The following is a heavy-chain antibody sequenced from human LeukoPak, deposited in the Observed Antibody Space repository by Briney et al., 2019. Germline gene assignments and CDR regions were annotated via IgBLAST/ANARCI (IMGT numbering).Heavy chain of an antibody. D-gene: IGHD2-15*01. CDR1: GGSVSSGSYY. CDR3: AMGYCSGGSCSRDY. J-gene: IGHJ4*02. Sequence: SEILSLTCTVSGGSVSSGSYYWSWIRQPPGKGLEWFGYIYYSGSTNYNPSLKSRVTISVDTSKNQFSLKLSSVTAADTAVYYCAMGYCSGGSCSRDYWGQGTLVTVSS. CDR2: IYYSGST. V-gene: IGHV4-61*01.